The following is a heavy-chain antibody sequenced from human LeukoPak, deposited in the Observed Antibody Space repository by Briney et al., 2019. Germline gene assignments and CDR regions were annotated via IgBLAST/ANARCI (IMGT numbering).Heavy chain of an antibody. Sequence: GGSLRLSCAASGFAFSSYSMNWVRQAPGKGLEWVSSISSSDTYIYYADSVKGRFTISRDNAKNSLYLQMNSLRAEDTALYYCASRRNYYYDSSGYFYEGPFDYWGQGTLVTVSS. CDR3: ASRRNYYYDSSGYFYEGPFDY. D-gene: IGHD3-22*01. J-gene: IGHJ4*02. CDR1: GFAFSSYS. CDR2: ISSSDTYI. V-gene: IGHV3-21*01.